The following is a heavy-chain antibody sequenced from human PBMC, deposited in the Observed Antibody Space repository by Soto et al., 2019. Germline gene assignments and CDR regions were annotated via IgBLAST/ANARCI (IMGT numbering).Heavy chain of an antibody. D-gene: IGHD5-18*01. V-gene: IGHV3-30*04. J-gene: IGHJ4*02. CDR2: KSYDGRNK. CDR3: ARTRGYRYGAFVY. CDR1: GFTFSSYA. Sequence: QVQLVESGGGVVQPGRSLRLSCAASGFTFSSYAMHWVRQAPGKGLEWVAVKSYDGRNKYYADSVKGRFTISRDNSKNTRYLQMNSLRAEDTAVYYGARTRGYRYGAFVYWGQGTLVTVSS.